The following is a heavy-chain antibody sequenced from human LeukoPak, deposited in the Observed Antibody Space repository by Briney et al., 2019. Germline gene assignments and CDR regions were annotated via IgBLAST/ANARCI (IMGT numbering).Heavy chain of an antibody. D-gene: IGHD2-2*01. V-gene: IGHV3-33*01. Sequence: GRSLRLFCAASGFTLRSYGMHWVRQAPGKGLEWVAIIYSDESNKYYADSVRGRFTISRDISKNTLFLQMNSLSAEDTAVYYCARVRGSTDWYVDYWGQGTLVTVSS. CDR1: GFTLRSYG. J-gene: IGHJ4*02. CDR3: ARVRGSTDWYVDY. CDR2: IYSDESNK.